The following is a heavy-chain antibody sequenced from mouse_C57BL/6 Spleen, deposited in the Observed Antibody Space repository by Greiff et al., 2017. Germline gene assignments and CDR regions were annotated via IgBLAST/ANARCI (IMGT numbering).Heavy chain of an antibody. CDR1: GYTFTSYW. D-gene: IGHD1-1*01. CDR3: ARRKGTVVENYFDD. Sequence: QVQLQQPGAELVKPGASVKLSCKASGYTFTSYWMQWVKQRPGQGLEWIGEIDPSDSYTNYNQKFKGKATVTVDTSSSTAYMQLSSLTSEDSAVYYCARRKGTVVENYFDDWGQGTTLTVSS. CDR2: IDPSDSYT. V-gene: IGHV1-50*01. J-gene: IGHJ2*01.